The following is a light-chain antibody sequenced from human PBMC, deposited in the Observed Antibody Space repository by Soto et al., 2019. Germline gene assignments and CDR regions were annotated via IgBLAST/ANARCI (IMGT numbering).Light chain of an antibody. V-gene: IGKV3D-20*02. J-gene: IGKJ3*01. CDR3: QQRSNSGT. Sequence: EIVLTQSPGTLSLSPVERATLSCMASQSVSNNYLAWYQQKPGQAPRLLIYGASNRATGIPDRFSGSGSGTDFTLTISSLEPEDFAVYYCQQRSNSGTFGPGTKVDIK. CDR1: QSVSNNY. CDR2: GAS.